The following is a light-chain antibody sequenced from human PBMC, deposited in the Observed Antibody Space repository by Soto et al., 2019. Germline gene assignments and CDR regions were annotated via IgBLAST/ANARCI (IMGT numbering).Light chain of an antibody. CDR3: AAWDDSLNGYV. CDR2: TNN. Sequence: QSVLTQPPSASWTPGQRVTISCSGSSSNIGSSTVNWYQQLPGTAPNLLIYTNNQQPSGVPDRFSGSKSDTSASLAISGLQSEDEADYYCAAWDDSLNGYVFGTGTNVTVL. CDR1: SSNIGSST. V-gene: IGLV1-44*01. J-gene: IGLJ1*01.